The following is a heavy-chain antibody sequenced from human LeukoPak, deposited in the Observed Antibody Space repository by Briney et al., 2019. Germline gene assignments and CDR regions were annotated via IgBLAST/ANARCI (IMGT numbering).Heavy chain of an antibody. CDR1: GASITSSY. Sequence: PSETLSLTCTVSGASITSSYWSWIRQSPGKGLEYLGYFYHTGITNYSPSLNSRVSISMDTSKNQFSLHLTSVTAADTAVYYCAGTARLLAPWGQGIQVTVSS. CDR3: AGTARLLAP. CDR2: FYHTGIT. V-gene: IGHV4-59*08. J-gene: IGHJ5*02.